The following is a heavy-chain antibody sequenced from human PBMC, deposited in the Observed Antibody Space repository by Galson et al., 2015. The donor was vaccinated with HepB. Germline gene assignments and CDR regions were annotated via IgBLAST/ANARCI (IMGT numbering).Heavy chain of an antibody. J-gene: IGHJ4*02. Sequence: SLRLSCAASGFTFNSHGMHWIRQAPGRGLEWVAVTVYGGTTEHCADSVKGRFTISRDTSKNTLYLQMSSLRAEDTAVYYCVRVQGFDYYRTADHWGQGTLVTVSS. CDR2: TVYGGTTE. D-gene: IGHD5-12*01. CDR3: VRVQGFDYYRTADH. CDR1: GFTFNSHG. V-gene: IGHV3-33*01.